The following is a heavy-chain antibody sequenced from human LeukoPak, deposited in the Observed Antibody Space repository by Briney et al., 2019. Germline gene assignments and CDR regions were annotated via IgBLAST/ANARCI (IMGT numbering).Heavy chain of an antibody. CDR2: IYHSGST. J-gene: IGHJ1*01. CDR3: ARVDSSSSSWPAEYFQH. CDR1: GYSISSGYY. D-gene: IGHD6-13*01. Sequence: PSETLSLTCTVSGYSISSGYYWGWIRQPPGKGLEWIGSIYHSGSTYYNPSLKSRVTISVDTSKNQFSLKLSSVTAADTAVYYCARVDSSSSSWPAEYFQHWGQGTLVTVSS. V-gene: IGHV4-38-2*02.